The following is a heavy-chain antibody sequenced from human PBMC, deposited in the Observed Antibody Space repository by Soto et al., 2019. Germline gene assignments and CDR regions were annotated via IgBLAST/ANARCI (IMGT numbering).Heavy chain of an antibody. CDR1: GFTFSSYG. CDR3: AKDRGTRSSSYFDY. Sequence: LRLSCAASGFTFSSYGMHWVRQAPGKGLEWVAVISYDGSNKYYADSEKGRFTISRDNSKNTLYLQMNSLRAEDTAVYYCAKDRGTRSSSYFDYWGQGTLVTVSS. CDR2: ISYDGSNK. J-gene: IGHJ4*02. D-gene: IGHD6-6*01. V-gene: IGHV3-30*18.